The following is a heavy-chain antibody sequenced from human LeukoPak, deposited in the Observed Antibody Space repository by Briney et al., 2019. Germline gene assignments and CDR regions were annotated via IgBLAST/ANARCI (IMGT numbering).Heavy chain of an antibody. CDR3: ARGHLESSTSRNEQDY. CDR1: GYSFTSYW. J-gene: IGHJ4*02. V-gene: IGHV5-10-1*01. D-gene: IGHD2-2*01. Sequence: GESLKISCKGSGYSFTSYWISWVRQMPGKGLGWMGRIDPSDSYTNYSPSFQGHVTISADKSISTAYLQWSSLKASDTAMYYCARGHLESSTSRNEQDYWGQGTLVTVSS. CDR2: IDPSDSYT.